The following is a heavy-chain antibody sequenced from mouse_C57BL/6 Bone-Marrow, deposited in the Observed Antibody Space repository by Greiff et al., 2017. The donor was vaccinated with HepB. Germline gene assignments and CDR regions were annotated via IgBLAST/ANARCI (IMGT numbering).Heavy chain of an antibody. CDR3: TIFITTVVATDFDV. J-gene: IGHJ1*03. Sequence: EVQLQQSGTVLARPGASVKMSCKTSGYTFTSYWMHWVKQRPGQGLEWIGAIYPGNSDTSYNQKFKGKAKLTAVTSASTAYMELSSLTNEDSAVYYCTIFITTVVATDFDVWGTGTTVTVSS. CDR1: GYTFTSYW. V-gene: IGHV1-5*01. D-gene: IGHD1-1*01. CDR2: IYPGNSDT.